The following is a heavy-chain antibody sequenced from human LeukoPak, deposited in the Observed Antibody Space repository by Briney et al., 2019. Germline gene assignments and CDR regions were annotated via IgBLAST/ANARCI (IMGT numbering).Heavy chain of an antibody. D-gene: IGHD1-26*01. CDR2: ISSSGSTI. J-gene: IGHJ5*02. CDR3: ARSGSYSPYWFDP. CDR1: GFSFSSYA. V-gene: IGHV3-48*04. Sequence: GGSLRLSCATSGFSFSSYAMSWVRQAPGKGLEWVSYISSSGSTIYYADSVKGRFTISRDNAKNSLYLQMNSLRAEDTAVYYCARSGSYSPYWFDPWGQGTLVTVSS.